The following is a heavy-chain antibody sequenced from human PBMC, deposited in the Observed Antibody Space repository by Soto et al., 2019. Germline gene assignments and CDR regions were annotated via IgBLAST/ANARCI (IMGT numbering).Heavy chain of an antibody. V-gene: IGHV3-23*01. Sequence: PGGSLRLSCAASGFTFSSYAMSWVRQAPGKGLEWVSAISGSGGSTYYADSVKGRFTISRDNSENTLYLQMNSLRAEDTAVYYCAKDRTSVRGVTSPYYYYGMDVWGQGTTVTVSS. D-gene: IGHD3-10*01. CDR3: AKDRTSVRGVTSPYYYYGMDV. CDR1: GFTFSSYA. J-gene: IGHJ6*02. CDR2: ISGSGGST.